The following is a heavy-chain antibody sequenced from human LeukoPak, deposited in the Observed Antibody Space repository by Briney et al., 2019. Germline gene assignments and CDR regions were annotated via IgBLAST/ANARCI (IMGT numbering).Heavy chain of an antibody. CDR3: ARDPHREDVAPN. D-gene: IGHD2-21*01. CDR1: GDSITSDGYY. Sequence: SETLSLTCTVSGDSITSDGYYWSWVRQHPGQGLEWIGYIYHSGSTYYNPSLKSRVTISVDKSQNQFSLKLASVSVADTAVYYCARDPHREDVAPNWGQGTLVTVSS. J-gene: IGHJ4*02. CDR2: IYHSGST. V-gene: IGHV4-31*03.